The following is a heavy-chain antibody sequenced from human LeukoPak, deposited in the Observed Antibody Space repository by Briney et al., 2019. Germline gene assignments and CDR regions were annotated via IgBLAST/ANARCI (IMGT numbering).Heavy chain of an antibody. CDR3: ARVLWFGEKHFDY. CDR2: INHSGST. V-gene: IGHV4-34*01. D-gene: IGHD3-10*01. J-gene: IGHJ4*02. CDR1: GGSISSYY. Sequence: PSETLSLTCTVSGGSISSYYWSWIRQPPGKGLEWIGEINHSGSTNYNPSLKSRVTISVDTSKNQFSLKLSSVTAADTAVYYCARVLWFGEKHFDYWGQGTLVTVSS.